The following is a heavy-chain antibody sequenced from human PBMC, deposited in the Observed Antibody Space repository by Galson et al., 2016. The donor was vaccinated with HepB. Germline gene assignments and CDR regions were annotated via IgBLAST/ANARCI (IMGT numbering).Heavy chain of an antibody. V-gene: IGHV1-2*02. CDR2: INPNSGVT. D-gene: IGHD3-10*01. CDR3: ARVPYYYHGGSHFYPSAFDI. CDR1: GYTFTGYY. J-gene: IGHJ3*02. Sequence: SVKVSCKASGYTFTGYYMHWVRQAPGQGLEWMGWINPNSGVTNYAQKLQGRVTMTGDTSISTAYMELSRLRSDDTAFYYCARVPYYYHGGSHFYPSAFDIWGQGTMVTVSS.